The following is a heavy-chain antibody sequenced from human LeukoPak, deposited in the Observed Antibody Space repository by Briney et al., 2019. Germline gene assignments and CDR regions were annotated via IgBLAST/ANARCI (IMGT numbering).Heavy chain of an antibody. D-gene: IGHD3-3*01. CDR3: ARLETYYDFWSGLIY. CDR1: GFTFSSSA. V-gene: IGHV3-30-3*01. J-gene: IGHJ4*02. Sequence: GGSLRLSCAASGFTFSSSAMHWLRQAPGKGLEWVALMSYDGSNNYYADSVKGRFTISRDNAKNSLYLQMNSLRAEDTAVYYCARLETYYDFWSGLIYWGQGTLVTVSS. CDR2: MSYDGSNN.